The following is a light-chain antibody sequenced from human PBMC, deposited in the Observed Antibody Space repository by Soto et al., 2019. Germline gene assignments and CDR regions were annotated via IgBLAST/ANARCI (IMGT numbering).Light chain of an antibody. Sequence: DIQMTQSPSTLSASVGDRVTITCRATQSISSWSAWYQQKPGKAPKVVIYDASNLESGVPSRFSGGGSGTEFTLTITSLQPDPFATYYCQEYTTYSRTFGQGTKVQVK. CDR1: QSISSW. CDR2: DAS. CDR3: QEYTTYSRT. J-gene: IGKJ1*01. V-gene: IGKV1-5*01.